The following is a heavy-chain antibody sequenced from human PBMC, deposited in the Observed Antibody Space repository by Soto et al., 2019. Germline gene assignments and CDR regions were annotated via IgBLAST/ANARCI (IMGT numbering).Heavy chain of an antibody. V-gene: IGHV3-21*01. D-gene: IGHD4-17*01. CDR3: ARRTVTTYHYFDY. CDR2: IDTGTRHV. Sequence: EVQVVESGVGLVKPGGSLRLSCAASGFTFSSSDMNWVRQAPGKGLEWVSSIDTGTRHVYYADSVRGRFTISRDDAKNSLYLQMNSLRVEYTALYYCARRTVTTYHYFDYWGQGTLVTVSS. CDR1: GFTFSSSD. J-gene: IGHJ4*02.